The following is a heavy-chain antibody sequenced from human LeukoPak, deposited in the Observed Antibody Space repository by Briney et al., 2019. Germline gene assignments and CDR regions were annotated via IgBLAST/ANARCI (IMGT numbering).Heavy chain of an antibody. CDR1: GGSISSYY. Sequence: SVTLSLTCTVSGGSISSYYWSWIRQPPGKGLEWIGYIYYSGSTNYNPSLKSRVTISVETSKNQFSLKLNSVTAADTAVYYCARDSEYYYGSGSLGAVYYGMDVWGQGTTVTVSS. D-gene: IGHD3-10*01. CDR3: ARDSEYYYGSGSLGAVYYGMDV. CDR2: IYYSGST. J-gene: IGHJ6*02. V-gene: IGHV4-59*01.